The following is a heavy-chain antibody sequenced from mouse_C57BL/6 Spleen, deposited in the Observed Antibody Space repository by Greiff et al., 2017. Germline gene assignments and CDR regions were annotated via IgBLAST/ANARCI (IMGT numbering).Heavy chain of an antibody. CDR2: IWGVGST. CDR1: GFSLTSYG. CDR3: ASRGWNGAMDY. D-gene: IGHD1-1*02. J-gene: IGHJ4*01. Sequence: VKLVESGPGLVAPSQSLSITCTVSGFSLTSYGVDWVRQSPGKGLEWLGVIWGVGSTNYNSALKSRLSISKDNSKSQVFLKMNSLQTDDTAMYYCASRGWNGAMDYWGQGTSVTVSS. V-gene: IGHV2-6*01.